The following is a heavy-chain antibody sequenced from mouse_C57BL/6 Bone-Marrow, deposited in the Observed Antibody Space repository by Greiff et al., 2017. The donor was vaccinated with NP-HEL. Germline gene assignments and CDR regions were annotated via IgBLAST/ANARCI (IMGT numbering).Heavy chain of an antibody. Sequence: QVQLQQPGAELVIPGASVKLSCKASGYTFTSYWMHWVKQRPGQGLEWIGEIDPSDSYTNYNQKFKGKSTLTVDKSSSTAYMQLSSLTSEDSAVYYCARLYDYAAMDYWGQGTSVTVSS. D-gene: IGHD2-3*01. CDR3: ARLYDYAAMDY. V-gene: IGHV1-69*01. J-gene: IGHJ4*01. CDR2: IDPSDSYT. CDR1: GYTFTSYW.